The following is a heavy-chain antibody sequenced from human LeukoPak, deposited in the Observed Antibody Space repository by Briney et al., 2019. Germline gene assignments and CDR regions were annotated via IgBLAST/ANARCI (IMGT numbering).Heavy chain of an antibody. D-gene: IGHD3-10*01. CDR2: INHSGST. V-gene: IGHV4-34*01. CDR3: ARAPRKIWFGEDYYYMDV. J-gene: IGHJ6*03. CDR1: GGSFSGYY. Sequence: SETLSLTCAVYGGSFSGYYWSWIRQPPGKGLEWIGEINHSGSTNYNPSLKSRVTISVDTSKNQFSLKLSSVTAADTAVYYCARAPRKIWFGEDYYYMDVWGKGTTVTISS.